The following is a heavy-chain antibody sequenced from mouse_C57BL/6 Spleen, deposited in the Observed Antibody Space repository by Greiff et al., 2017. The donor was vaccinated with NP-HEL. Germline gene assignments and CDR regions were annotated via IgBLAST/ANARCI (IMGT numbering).Heavy chain of an antibody. V-gene: IGHV1-64*01. D-gene: IGHD2-4*01. Sequence: VQLQQHGAELVKPGASVKLSCKASGYTFTSYWMHWVKQRPGQGLEWIGMIHPNSGSTNYNEKFKSKATLTVDKSSSTAYMQLSSLTFEDSAVYYCARSLYDYGAMDYWGQGTSVTVSS. CDR1: GYTFTSYW. CDR2: IHPNSGST. J-gene: IGHJ4*01. CDR3: ARSLYDYGAMDY.